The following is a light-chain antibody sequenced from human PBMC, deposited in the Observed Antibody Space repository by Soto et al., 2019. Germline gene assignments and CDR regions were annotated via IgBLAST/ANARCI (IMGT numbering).Light chain of an antibody. V-gene: IGKV1-12*01. CDR2: SAS. J-gene: IGKJ4*01. CDR3: QQANSFPRT. Sequence: DIQMTQSPSSVSASVGDRVTITCRASQGFSTWLAWYRRKPGRAPELLIYSASSLHSVVPSRFSGSGSGTDFTLTISSLQPGDFATYYCQQANSFPRTFGGGTEVEIK. CDR1: QGFSTW.